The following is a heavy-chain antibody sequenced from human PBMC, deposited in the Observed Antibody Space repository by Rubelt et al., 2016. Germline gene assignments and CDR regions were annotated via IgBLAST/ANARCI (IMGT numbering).Heavy chain of an antibody. CDR2: IYYSGST. Sequence: QLQLQESGPGLVKPSETLSLTCTVSGGSISSSSYYWGWIRQPPGKGLEWIGSIYYSGSTYYNPSLKSRVTISVDTSKNQFSLKLSSVTAADTAVYYCARLKWLVYFDYWGQGTLVTVSS. V-gene: IGHV4-39*01. CDR3: ARLKWLVYFDY. D-gene: IGHD6-19*01. J-gene: IGHJ4*02. CDR1: GGSISSSSYY.